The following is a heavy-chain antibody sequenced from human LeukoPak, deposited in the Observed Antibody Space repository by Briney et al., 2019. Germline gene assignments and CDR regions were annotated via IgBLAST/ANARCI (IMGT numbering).Heavy chain of an antibody. CDR3: ARDGAPVANDYYYYYYMDV. D-gene: IGHD2-2*01. Sequence: ASVKVSCKASGYTFSGYYMHWVRQAPGQGLEWMGWINPNSGGTNYPQKFQGRVTMTRDTSISTAYMELSRLRSDDTAVYYCARDGAPVANDYYYYYYMDVWGKGTTVTISS. J-gene: IGHJ6*03. V-gene: IGHV1-2*02. CDR2: INPNSGGT. CDR1: GYTFSGYY.